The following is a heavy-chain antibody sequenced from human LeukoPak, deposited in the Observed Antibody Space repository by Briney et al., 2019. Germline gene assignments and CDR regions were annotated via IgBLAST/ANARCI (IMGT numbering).Heavy chain of an antibody. V-gene: IGHV4-39*01. CDR1: GGSISSYY. CDR2: IYYSGST. D-gene: IGHD2-2*01. Sequence: SETLSLTCTVSGGSISSYYWGWIRQPPGKGLEWIGSIYYSGSTYYNPSLKSRVTISVDTSKNQFSLKLSSVTAADTAVYYCARQSPVEVVVPAAIGGGAFDIWGQGTMVTVSS. J-gene: IGHJ3*02. CDR3: ARQSPVEVVVPAAIGGGAFDI.